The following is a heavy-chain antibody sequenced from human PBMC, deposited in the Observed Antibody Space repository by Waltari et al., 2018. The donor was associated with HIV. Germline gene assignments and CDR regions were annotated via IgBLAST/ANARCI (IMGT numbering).Heavy chain of an antibody. CDR2: VYYSGST. J-gene: IGHJ4*02. CDR1: GGSISSSNW. Sequence: QVQLQESGPGLVKPSGTLSLTCAVPGGSISSSNWWGWVRQPPGRGLEWIGEVYYSGSTNYNPPLKSRFTISVDKSKNQFSLKLSSVTAADTAVYYCARRGDYYDSSVTDYFDYWGQGTLVTVSS. V-gene: IGHV4-4*02. D-gene: IGHD3-22*01. CDR3: ARRGDYYDSSVTDYFDY.